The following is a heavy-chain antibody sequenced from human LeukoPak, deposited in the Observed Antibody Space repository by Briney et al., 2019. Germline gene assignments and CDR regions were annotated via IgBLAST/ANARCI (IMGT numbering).Heavy chain of an antibody. V-gene: IGHV3-9*01. J-gene: IGHJ4*02. Sequence: PGGSLRFSCAASGFIFDDYAMHWVRQAPGKGLEWVSGISWNSGSIGYADSVKGRFTISRDNAKNSLYLQMNSLRAEDTALYYCAKSPGEGWYYFDYWGQGTLVTVSS. D-gene: IGHD6-19*01. CDR2: ISWNSGSI. CDR3: AKSPGEGWYYFDY. CDR1: GFIFDDYA.